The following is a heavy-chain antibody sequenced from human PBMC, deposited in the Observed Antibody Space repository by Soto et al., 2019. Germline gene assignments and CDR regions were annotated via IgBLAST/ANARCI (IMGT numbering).Heavy chain of an antibody. CDR3: ARGSALYGSSYPFDY. V-gene: IGHV4-4*07. D-gene: IGHD6-13*01. CDR2: IYASGST. J-gene: IGHJ4*02. Sequence: PSETLSLTCTVSGGSISIYYWNWIRQPAGKGLEWIGRIYASGSTHYNPSLKSRVTMSVDTSRNQFSLKLRSVTAADTAVYYCARGSALYGSSYPFDYWGQGTLVTSPQ. CDR1: GGSISIYY.